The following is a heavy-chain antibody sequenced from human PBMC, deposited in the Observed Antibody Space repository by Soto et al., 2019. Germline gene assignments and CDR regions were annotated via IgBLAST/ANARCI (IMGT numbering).Heavy chain of an antibody. CDR2: ISTSGATR. Sequence: EVQLVEAGGGLVQPGGSLRLSCVASGFTFSTDSMNWVRQAPGKGLAWVAHISTSGATRYYADAVKGRFTISRDNAKTSLYLQMDSLRNEDTAVYYCAWFFGSGLDYWGQGTLVNVSS. CDR3: AWFFGSGLDY. CDR1: GFTFSTDS. V-gene: IGHV3-48*02. D-gene: IGHD6-19*01. J-gene: IGHJ4*02.